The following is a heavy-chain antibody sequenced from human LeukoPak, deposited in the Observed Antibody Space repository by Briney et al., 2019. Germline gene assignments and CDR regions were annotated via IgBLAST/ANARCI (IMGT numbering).Heavy chain of an antibody. CDR3: ARAAYDYVWGRYRYPEY. CDR1: GFTFSSYW. D-gene: IGHD3-16*02. J-gene: IGHJ4*02. Sequence: GGSLRVSCAASGFTFSSYWMNWVRQAPGKGLEWVANIQQDGSEKHYVDFVKGRFSISRDNAKTSLYLQMNSLRAEDTAVYYGARAAYDYVWGRYRYPEYWGQGTLVTVSS. CDR2: IQQDGSEK. V-gene: IGHV3-7*01.